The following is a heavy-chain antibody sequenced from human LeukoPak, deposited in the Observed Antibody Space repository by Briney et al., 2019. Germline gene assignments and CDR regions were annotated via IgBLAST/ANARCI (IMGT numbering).Heavy chain of an antibody. Sequence: ASVKVSCKASGYTFTSYYMHWVQQAPGQGLEWMGIINPSGGSTSYAQKFQGRVTMTRDTSTSTVYMELSSLRSEDTAVYYCARGQLGSGYFDWLSAYYFDYWGQGTLVTVSS. V-gene: IGHV1-46*01. D-gene: IGHD3-9*01. CDR3: ARGQLGSGYFDWLSAYYFDY. J-gene: IGHJ4*02. CDR2: INPSGGST. CDR1: GYTFTSYY.